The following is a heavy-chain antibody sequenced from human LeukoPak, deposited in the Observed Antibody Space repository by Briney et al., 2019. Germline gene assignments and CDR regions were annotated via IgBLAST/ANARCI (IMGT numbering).Heavy chain of an antibody. D-gene: IGHD3-10*02. CDR3: AELGITMIGGV. CDR1: GFTLSSFE. J-gene: IGHJ6*04. V-gene: IGHV3-48*03. CDR2: ISSSGRTI. Sequence: GGSLGLSCAASGFTLSSFEMNWVRQAPGKGLEWVSYISSSGRTIYYADSVKGRFTISRDNAKNSLYLQMNSLRAEDTAVYYCAELGITMIGGVWGKGTTVTISS.